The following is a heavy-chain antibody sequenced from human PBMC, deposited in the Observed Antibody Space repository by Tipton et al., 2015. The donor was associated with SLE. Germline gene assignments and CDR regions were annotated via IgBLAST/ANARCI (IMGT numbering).Heavy chain of an antibody. Sequence: TLSLTCTVSGGSISSYYWSCIRQPPGKGLEWIGYIYYSGSTNYNPSLKSRVTISVDTSKNQFSLKLSSVTAADTAVYYCARSYYDIVPPRNWGQGTLVTVSS. CDR3: ARSYYDIVPPRN. CDR2: IYYSGST. CDR1: GGSISSYY. J-gene: IGHJ4*02. V-gene: IGHV4-59*01. D-gene: IGHD3-9*01.